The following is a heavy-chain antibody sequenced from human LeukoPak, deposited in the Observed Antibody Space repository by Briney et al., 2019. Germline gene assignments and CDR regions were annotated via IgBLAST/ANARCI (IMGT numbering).Heavy chain of an antibody. CDR1: GFTFSSYA. Sequence: GGFLRLSCAASGFTFSSYAMSWVRQAPGKGLEWVSAISGSGGSTYYADSVKGRFTISRDNSKNTLYLQMDSLRAEDTAVYYCAKGGDLEMATMTQGYFDYWGQGTLVTVSS. V-gene: IGHV3-23*01. CDR3: AKGGDLEMATMTQGYFDY. CDR2: ISGSGGST. J-gene: IGHJ4*02. D-gene: IGHD5-24*01.